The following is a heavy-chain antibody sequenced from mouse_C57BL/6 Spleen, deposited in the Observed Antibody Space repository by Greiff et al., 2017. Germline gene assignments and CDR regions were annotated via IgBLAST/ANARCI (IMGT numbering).Heavy chain of an antibody. D-gene: IGHD1-1*01. V-gene: IGHV1-80*01. CDR2: IYPGDGDT. Sequence: VQLQQSGAELVKPGASVKISCNASGYAFSSYWMNWVKQRPGKGLEWIGQIYPGDGDTNYNGKFKGKATLTADTSSSPASMQLTSLTSEDSAVYCGARCYGSGYYYMDYWGQGTSRTVSS. CDR1: GYAFSSYW. CDR3: ARCYGSGYYYMDY. J-gene: IGHJ4*01.